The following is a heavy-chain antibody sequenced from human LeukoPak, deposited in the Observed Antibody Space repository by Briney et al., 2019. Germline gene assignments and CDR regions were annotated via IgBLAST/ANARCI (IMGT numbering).Heavy chain of an antibody. J-gene: IGHJ6*03. CDR2: INPSGGST. CDR1: GYTFTSYY. V-gene: IGHV1-46*01. CDR3: ARGGAVLGIGYYYYYMDV. D-gene: IGHD3-16*01. Sequence: SVKVSCKASGYTFTSYYMHWVRQAPGQGLEWMGIINPSGGSTSYAQKFQCRVTMTRDTSTSTVYMELSSLRSEDTAVYYCARGGAVLGIGYYYYYMDVWGKGTTVTVSS.